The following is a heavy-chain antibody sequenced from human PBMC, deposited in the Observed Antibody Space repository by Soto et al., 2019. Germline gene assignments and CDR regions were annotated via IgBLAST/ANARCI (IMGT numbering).Heavy chain of an antibody. D-gene: IGHD2-8*01. CDR1: GGSFSSYV. CDR2: IIPIFGTA. J-gene: IGHJ6*02. Sequence: QVQLVQSGAEVKKPGSSVKVSCKASGGSFSSYVISWQRQAPGQGLEWMGGIIPIFGTASYAQKFQGRVTITADESTSTAYMELSSLKSEDTAVYYCARRMAYAMRGWDGMDVWGQGTTVTVSS. V-gene: IGHV1-69*01. CDR3: ARRMAYAMRGWDGMDV.